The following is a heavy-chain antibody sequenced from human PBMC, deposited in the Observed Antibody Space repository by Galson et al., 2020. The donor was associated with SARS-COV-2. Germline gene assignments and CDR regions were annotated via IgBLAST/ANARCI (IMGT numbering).Heavy chain of an antibody. D-gene: IGHD1-26*01. J-gene: IGHJ5*02. CDR1: GFSLSTSGMR. CDR2: IDWDDDK. Sequence: SGPTLVKPTQTLTLTCTFSGFSLSTSGMRVSWIRQPPGKALEWLARIDWDDDKFYSTSLKTRLTISKDTSKNQVVLTMTIMDPVDTGTYYCERPEVGGWFDPCGQGALVTVSS. V-gene: IGHV2-70*04. CDR3: ERPEVGGWFDP.